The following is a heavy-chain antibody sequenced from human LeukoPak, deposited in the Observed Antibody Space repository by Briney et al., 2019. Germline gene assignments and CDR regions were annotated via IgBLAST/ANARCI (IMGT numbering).Heavy chain of an antibody. J-gene: IGHJ4*02. CDR1: GFTFSSYG. V-gene: IGHV3-23*01. Sequence: GGSLRLPCAASGFTFSSYGMSWVRQAPGKGLEWVSAISGSGGSTYYADSVKGRFTISRDNSKNTLYLQMNSLRAEDTAVYYCAKVGGKSSWSLDYYFDYWGQGTLVTVSS. CDR3: AKVGGKSSWSLDYYFDY. CDR2: ISGSGGST. D-gene: IGHD6-13*01.